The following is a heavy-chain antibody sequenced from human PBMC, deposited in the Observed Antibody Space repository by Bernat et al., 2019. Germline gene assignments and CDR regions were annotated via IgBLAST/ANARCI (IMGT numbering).Heavy chain of an antibody. CDR1: GGSISSYY. D-gene: IGHD3-3*01. V-gene: IGHV4-59*01. Sequence: QVQLQESGPGLVKPSETLSLTCTVSGGSISSYYWSWIRQPPGKGLEWIGYIYYSGSTNYNPSLKGRVTISIDPSKSQFSLKLSSVTAADAAMYYCARQIGYDFWSGYYLWGQGTLVTVSS. CDR2: IYYSGST. J-gene: IGHJ4*02. CDR3: ARQIGYDFWSGYYL.